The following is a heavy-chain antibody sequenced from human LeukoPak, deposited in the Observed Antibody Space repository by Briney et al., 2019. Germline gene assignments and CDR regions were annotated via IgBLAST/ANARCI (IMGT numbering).Heavy chain of an antibody. V-gene: IGHV4-61*02. D-gene: IGHD3-10*01. J-gene: IGHJ3*02. CDR2: IYTSGST. Sequence: SQTLSLTCTVSGGSISSGSYYWSWIRQPAGKGLEWIGRIYTSGSTNYNPSLKSRVTISVDTSKNQFSLKLSSVTAADTAVYYCARRRILLWSHMAFDMWGQGTMVTVSS. CDR1: GGSISSGSYY. CDR3: ARRRILLWSHMAFDM.